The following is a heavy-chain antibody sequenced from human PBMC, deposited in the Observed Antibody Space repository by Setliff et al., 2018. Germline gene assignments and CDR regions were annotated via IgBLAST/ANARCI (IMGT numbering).Heavy chain of an antibody. J-gene: IGHJ1*01. Sequence: SETLSLTCAVSGYSISSGYYWGWIRQPPGKGLEWIGSIYYSGSTYYNPSLKSRVTISVDTSKNQFSLKLSSVTAADTAVYYCARVDIVLMVYALWGQGTLVTVSS. V-gene: IGHV4-38-2*01. CDR2: IYYSGST. CDR1: GYSISSGYY. CDR3: ARVDIVLMVYAL. D-gene: IGHD2-8*01.